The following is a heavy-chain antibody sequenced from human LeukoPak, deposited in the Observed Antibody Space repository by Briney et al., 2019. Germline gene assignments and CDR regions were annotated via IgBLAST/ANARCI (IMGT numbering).Heavy chain of an antibody. J-gene: IGHJ4*02. V-gene: IGHV4-4*07. CDR1: GGSVSSCY. Sequence: SETLSLTCTVSGGSVSSCYWSWIRQPVGKGLEWIGRIYTSGGTNYNPSLKSRVTISADTSKNQFSLKLTSVTAADTAVYYCARTPGSWQFNKWGQGTLVTVSS. CDR3: ARTPGSWQFNK. D-gene: IGHD1-14*01. CDR2: IYTSGGT.